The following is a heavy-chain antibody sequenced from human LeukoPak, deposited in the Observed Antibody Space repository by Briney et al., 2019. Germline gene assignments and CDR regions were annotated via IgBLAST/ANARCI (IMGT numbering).Heavy chain of an antibody. CDR1: GGSISSSNW. J-gene: IGHJ4*02. V-gene: IGHV4-4*02. CDR2: IYHSGST. CDR3: ARDLSHSGWYQEGY. Sequence: PSGTLSLTCAVSGGSISSSNWWSWVRQPPGKGLEWIGEIYHSGSTNYNPSLKSRVTMSVDTSKNQFSLKLTSVTAADTAVYYCARDLSHSGWYQEGYWGQGTLVTVSS. D-gene: IGHD6-19*01.